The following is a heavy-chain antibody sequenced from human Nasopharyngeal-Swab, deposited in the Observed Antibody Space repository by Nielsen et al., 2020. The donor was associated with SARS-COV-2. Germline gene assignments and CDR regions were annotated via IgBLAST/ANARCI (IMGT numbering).Heavy chain of an antibody. CDR2: IDAGGGNT. J-gene: IGHJ4*02. CDR1: GFTFSTYA. Sequence: GGSLRLSCAASGFTFSTYAMTWVRQAPGKGLEWVSTIDAGGGNTWYADSVKGRFTISRDNSKSTLYLQMNSLRAEDTAIYYCANRRGSSWHPYCFDFWGQGTLVTVSS. D-gene: IGHD6-13*01. CDR3: ANRRGSSWHPYCFDF. V-gene: IGHV3-23*01.